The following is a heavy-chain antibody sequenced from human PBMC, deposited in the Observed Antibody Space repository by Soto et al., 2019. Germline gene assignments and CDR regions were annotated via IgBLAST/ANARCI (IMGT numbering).Heavy chain of an antibody. J-gene: IGHJ4*02. CDR3: AREGWDIAAAGSYFDY. Sequence: QVQLVQSGAEVKKPGSSVKVSCKASGGTFSSYAISWVRQAPGQGLEWMGGIIPIFGTANYAQKFQGRVTITADESTSTAYMELSSLRSDDTAVYYCAREGWDIAAAGSYFDYWGQGTLVTVSS. D-gene: IGHD6-13*01. CDR2: IIPIFGTA. CDR1: GGTFSSYA. V-gene: IGHV1-69*01.